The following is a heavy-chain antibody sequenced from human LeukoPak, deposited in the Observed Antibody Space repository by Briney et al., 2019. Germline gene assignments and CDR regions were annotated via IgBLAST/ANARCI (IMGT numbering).Heavy chain of an antibody. CDR2: IYYSGST. CDR3: ARHRIAAADDAFEI. J-gene: IGHJ3*02. CDR1: GGSISSSSYY. Sequence: PSETLSLTCTVSGGSISSSSYYCGWIRQPPGKGLEWIGTIYYSGSTYYNPSLKSRVTISVDTSKNLFSLNLSSVTAADTAIYYCARHRIAAADDAFEIWGQGTMVTVSS. V-gene: IGHV4-39*01. D-gene: IGHD6-13*01.